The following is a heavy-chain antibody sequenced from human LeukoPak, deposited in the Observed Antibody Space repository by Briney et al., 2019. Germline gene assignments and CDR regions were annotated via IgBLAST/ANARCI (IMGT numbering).Heavy chain of an antibody. Sequence: PSETLSLTCTVSGSGYSISGGFYWGWIRQPPGKGLEWIGSIYHSGSTYYNPSLKSRATISVDTSKNQFSLKLKFVTAADTAVYHCAGQFDSSGSYFYWGQGTLVTVSS. V-gene: IGHV4-38-2*02. CDR3: AGQFDSSGSYFY. D-gene: IGHD3-22*01. CDR2: IYHSGST. J-gene: IGHJ4*02. CDR1: GSGYSISGGFY.